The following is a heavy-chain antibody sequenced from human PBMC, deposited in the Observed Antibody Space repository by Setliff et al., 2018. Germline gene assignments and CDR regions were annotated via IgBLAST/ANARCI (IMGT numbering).Heavy chain of an antibody. CDR2: MYYSGST. CDR3: AMWQLGWFDP. J-gene: IGHJ5*02. CDR1: GGSITNYY. V-gene: IGHV4-59*08. D-gene: IGHD1-26*01. Sequence: SETLSLTCTVSGGSITNYYWSWIRQPPGKGLEWIGYMYYSGSTNYNPSLKSRVTISIDTSKNQLSLRLTSVTAADTAVYYCAMWQLGWFDPWGQGTLVTVSS.